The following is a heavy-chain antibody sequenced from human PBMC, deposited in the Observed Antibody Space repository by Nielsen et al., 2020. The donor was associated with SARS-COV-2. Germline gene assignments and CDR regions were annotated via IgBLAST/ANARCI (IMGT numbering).Heavy chain of an antibody. CDR1: GFTFSSYA. V-gene: IGHV3-23*01. CDR3: AKISGSQRHYFDF. Sequence: GESLKISCAASGFTFSSYAMSWVRQAPGKGLEWISAIRATGESAYYADSVKGRFTISRDNSKNTLYLQLNSLRAEDTALFYCAKISGSQRHYFDFWGQGALVTVSS. D-gene: IGHD1-26*01. J-gene: IGHJ4*02. CDR2: IRATGESA.